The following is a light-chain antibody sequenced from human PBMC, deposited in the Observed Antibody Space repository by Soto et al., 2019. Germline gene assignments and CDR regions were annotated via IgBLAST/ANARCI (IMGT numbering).Light chain of an antibody. CDR3: QQRRNWPPT. J-gene: IGKJ1*01. Sequence: EIVLTQSPATLSLSPGERATLSCRASQSVSSSLTWYQQKPGQVPRLLIYDASNRATGIPARFSGSGSGTDFTLTISSLEPEDFAVYSCQQRRNWPPTFGQGTKVEIK. CDR1: QSVSSS. CDR2: DAS. V-gene: IGKV3-11*01.